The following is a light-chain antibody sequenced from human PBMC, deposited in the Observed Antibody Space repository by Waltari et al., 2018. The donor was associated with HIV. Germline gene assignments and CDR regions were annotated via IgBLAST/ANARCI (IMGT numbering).Light chain of an antibody. V-gene: IGLV4-69*01. CDR3: QTWDTGIQV. CDR2: VGTNGSH. Sequence: QVVLTQSPSASASLGASVKPTCTLSSGHNNYAIACHQQQPEKGPRYLMRVGTNGSHIKGDGIPDRFSSSSSGTERCLIISSLQSEDEADYYCQTWDTGIQVFGGGTKLTVL. CDR1: SGHNNYA. J-gene: IGLJ3*02.